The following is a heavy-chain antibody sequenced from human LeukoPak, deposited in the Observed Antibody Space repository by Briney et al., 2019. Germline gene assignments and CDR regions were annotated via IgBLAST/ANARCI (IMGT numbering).Heavy chain of an antibody. V-gene: IGHV3-53*01. D-gene: IGHD5-18*01. Sequence: GGSLRLSCAASGFTVSSNYMSWVRQAPGKGLEWVSVIYSGGSTYYADSVRGRFTISRGNSKNTLFLQLDSLRVEDTAVYYCAKEDPAIILGIDYWGQGALVIVSS. CDR1: GFTVSSNY. CDR2: IYSGGST. CDR3: AKEDPAIILGIDY. J-gene: IGHJ4*02.